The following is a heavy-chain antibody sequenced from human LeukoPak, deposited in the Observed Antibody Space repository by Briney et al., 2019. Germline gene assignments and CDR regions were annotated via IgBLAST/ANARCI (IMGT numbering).Heavy chain of an antibody. D-gene: IGHD3-22*01. CDR2: ISAYNGNT. CDR3: ARWGETYYYDSSGYHGDY. J-gene: IGHJ4*02. Sequence: ASVRVSCTASGYTFTSYGISGVRQAPGQGLGWMGWISAYNGNTNYGQKLQGRVTMTTDTSTSTAYMELRSLRSDDTAVDYCARWGETYYYDSSGYHGDYGGQGTLVTVSS. V-gene: IGHV1-18*01. CDR1: GYTFTSYG.